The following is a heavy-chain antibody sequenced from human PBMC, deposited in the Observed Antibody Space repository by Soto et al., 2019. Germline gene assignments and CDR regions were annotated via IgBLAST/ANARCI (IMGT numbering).Heavy chain of an antibody. Sequence: PGESLKISCKGSGYSFTSYWIGWVRQMPGKGLEWMGIIYPGDSDTRYSPSFQGQVTISADKSISTAYLQWSSLKASDTAMYYCARGSGWYRYYYYYGMDVWGQGTTVTVSS. CDR3: ARGSGWYRYYYYYGMDV. CDR2: IYPGDSDT. J-gene: IGHJ6*02. V-gene: IGHV5-51*01. CDR1: GYSFTSYW. D-gene: IGHD6-19*01.